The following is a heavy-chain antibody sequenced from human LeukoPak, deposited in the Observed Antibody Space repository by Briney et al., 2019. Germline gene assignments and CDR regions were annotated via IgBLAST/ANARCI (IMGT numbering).Heavy chain of an antibody. J-gene: IGHJ4*02. CDR1: GFTFSDYG. CDR2: IRHDGNKK. CDR3: ARVVPEWG. Sequence: GGSLRLSCGASGFTFSDYGMLWVRQAPGKGLDWVAFIRHDGNKKLYADSVKGRFTISRDNSKNTLYLQMNSLRAEDTAVYYCARVVPEWGRGQGTLVTVSS. D-gene: IGHD1-14*01. V-gene: IGHV3-30*02.